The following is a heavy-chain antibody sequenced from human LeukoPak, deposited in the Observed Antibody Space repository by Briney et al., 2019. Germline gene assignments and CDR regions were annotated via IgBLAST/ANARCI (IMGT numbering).Heavy chain of an antibody. CDR2: QYYSGTT. CDR3: ARGSTFGLYFDD. CDR1: GGSITDYY. D-gene: IGHD2/OR15-2a*01. Sequence: SETLSLTCALSGGSITDYYYNWVRQPPGKGLEWIGSQYYSGTTYYNSSLKSRLTISVDTSRNLFSLGLNSVTAADTGLYYCARGSTFGLYFDDWGQGTLVAVSS. J-gene: IGHJ4*02. V-gene: IGHV4-59*05.